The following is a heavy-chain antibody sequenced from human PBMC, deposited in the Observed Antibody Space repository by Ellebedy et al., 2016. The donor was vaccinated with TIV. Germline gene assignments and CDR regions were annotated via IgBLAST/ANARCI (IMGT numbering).Heavy chain of an antibody. V-gene: IGHV3-33*01. J-gene: IGHJ4*02. CDR2: IWYDGSNK. CDR3: ARDPYGSARWYFDY. D-gene: IGHD3-10*01. Sequence: GGSLRLXXAASGFTFSSYGMHWVRQAPGKGLEWVAVIWYDGSNKYYADSVKGRFTISRDNSKNTLYLQMNSLRAEDTAVYYCARDPYGSARWYFDYWGQGTLVTVSS. CDR1: GFTFSSYG.